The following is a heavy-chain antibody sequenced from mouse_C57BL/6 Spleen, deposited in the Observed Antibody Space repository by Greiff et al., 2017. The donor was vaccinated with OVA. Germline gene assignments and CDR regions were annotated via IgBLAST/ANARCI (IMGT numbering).Heavy chain of an antibody. CDR3: ARVYGNYVGFAY. Sequence: EVQVVESGGGLVKPGGSLKLSCAASGFTFSSYAMSWVRQTPEKRLEWVATISDGGSYTYYPDNVKGRFTISRDNAKNNLYLQMSHLKSEDTAMYYCARVYGNYVGFAYWGQGTLVTVSA. CDR2: ISDGGSYT. J-gene: IGHJ3*01. V-gene: IGHV5-4*01. CDR1: GFTFSSYA. D-gene: IGHD2-1*01.